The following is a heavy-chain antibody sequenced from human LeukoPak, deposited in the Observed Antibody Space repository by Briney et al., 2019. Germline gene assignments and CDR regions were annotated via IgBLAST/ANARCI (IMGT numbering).Heavy chain of an antibody. CDR1: GFTFSYYA. CDR2: ISGGADST. Sequence: PGGSLRLSCAASGFTFSYYAMSWVRQAPGKGLEWVSVISGGADSTYYADSVKGRFTISRDKSKNTLYLQMNSLRDEDTAVYYCAKILWRYGDLSPHDYWGQGTLVTV. CDR3: AKILWRYGDLSPHDY. J-gene: IGHJ4*02. D-gene: IGHD4-17*01. V-gene: IGHV3-23*01.